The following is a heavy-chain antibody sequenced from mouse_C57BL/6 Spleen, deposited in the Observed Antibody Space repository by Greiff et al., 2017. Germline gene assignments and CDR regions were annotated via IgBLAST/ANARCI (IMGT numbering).Heavy chain of an antibody. V-gene: IGHV1-53*01. CDR1: GYTFTSYW. CDR3: ARAPYDYDEDYFDY. Sequence: QVQLQQPGTELVKPGASVKLSCKASGYTFTSYWMHWVKQRPGQGLEWIGNINPSNGGTNYNEKFKSKDTLTVDKSSSTDYMQLSSLTSEDSAVYYCARAPYDYDEDYFDYWGQGTTLTVSS. D-gene: IGHD2-4*01. J-gene: IGHJ2*01. CDR2: INPSNGGT.